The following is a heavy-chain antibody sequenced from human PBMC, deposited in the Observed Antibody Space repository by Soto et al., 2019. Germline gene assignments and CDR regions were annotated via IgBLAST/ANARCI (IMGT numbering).Heavy chain of an antibody. Sequence: GESLKISCKGSGYSFTSYWISWVRQMPGKGLEWMGKIDPSDSYTNYNPSFQGHVTISADRSISTAYLQWSSLKASDTAIYYCARALSARCSHCGMDVWGQGTTVTVSS. CDR1: GYSFTSYW. CDR2: IDPSDSYT. J-gene: IGHJ6*02. V-gene: IGHV5-10-1*01. CDR3: ARALSARCSHCGMDV. D-gene: IGHD2-15*01.